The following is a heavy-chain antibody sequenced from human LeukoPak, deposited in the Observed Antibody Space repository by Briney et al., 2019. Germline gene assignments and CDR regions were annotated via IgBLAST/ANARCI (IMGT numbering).Heavy chain of an antibody. CDR2: SSISSSYI. V-gene: IGHV3-21*01. CDR1: GFTFSSYS. Sequence: PGGTLRLSCAASGFTFSSYSMNWVRQPPAKGLEWVSSSSISSSYIYYADSVKGRFTISRDNDNNSLYQQMDSLRAEDTAVYYCASSRYFDWLLAFDYWGQGILVTV. J-gene: IGHJ4*02. CDR3: ASSRYFDWLLAFDY. D-gene: IGHD3-9*01.